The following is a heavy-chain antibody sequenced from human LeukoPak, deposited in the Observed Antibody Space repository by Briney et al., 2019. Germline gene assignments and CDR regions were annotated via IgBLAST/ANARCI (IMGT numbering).Heavy chain of an antibody. V-gene: IGHV3-30-3*01. D-gene: IGHD2-15*01. J-gene: IGHJ4*02. Sequence: GGSLRLSCAASGFTFSTYAMHWVRQAPGKGLEWVTVISYDGSNEYYADPVKGRFTISRDNSKNTVFLQMNSLRAEDTAVYYCARDPLSGGSYFDYWGQGTLVTVSS. CDR1: GFTFSTYA. CDR3: ARDPLSGGSYFDY. CDR2: ISYDGSNE.